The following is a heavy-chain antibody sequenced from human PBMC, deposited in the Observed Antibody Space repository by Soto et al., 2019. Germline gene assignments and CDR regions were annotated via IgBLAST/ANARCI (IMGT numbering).Heavy chain of an antibody. J-gene: IGHJ5*02. CDR3: ARDILSGGAYPGS. CDR1: GFTFSTYT. Sequence: PGGSLRLSCAASGFTFSTYTMNWVRQAPGKGLEWISSISSGSIYIYYAGSVKGRFTISRDNAKNSLFLQMNSLRADDTAVYYCARDILSGGAYPGSWGQGT. CDR2: ISSGSIYI. D-gene: IGHD3-10*01. V-gene: IGHV3-21*01.